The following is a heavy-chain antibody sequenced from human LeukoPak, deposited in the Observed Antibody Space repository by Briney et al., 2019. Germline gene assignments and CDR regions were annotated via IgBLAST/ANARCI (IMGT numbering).Heavy chain of an antibody. V-gene: IGHV3-21*03. J-gene: IGHJ4*02. CDR3: ARDFGGYCSSSSCYQGFLDY. CDR1: GFTVSSYT. D-gene: IGHD2-2*01. CDR2: IISSSSFI. Sequence: GGSLRLSCAASGFTVSSYTMNWVRQAPGKGLEWVSSIISSSSFIYYADSVKGRFTISRDNAKNSLYLQMNSLRAEDTAVYYCARDFGGYCSSSSCYQGFLDYWGQGTLVTVSS.